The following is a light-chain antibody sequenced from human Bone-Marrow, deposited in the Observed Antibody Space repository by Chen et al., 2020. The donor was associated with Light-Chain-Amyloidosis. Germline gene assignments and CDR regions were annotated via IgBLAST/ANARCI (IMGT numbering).Light chain of an antibody. CDR2: STN. CDR3: VLYMGSDPVV. Sequence: QTVVTHEPSFSVSPGGAVPLTCALSSHSVSTSYYPSWYQQTPGQAPRTLIYSTNSRSSGVPDRFSVSIRGNKAALTITAAQADDESDYYCVLYMGSDPVVFGGGTKLTVL. CDR1: SHSVSTSYY. V-gene: IGLV8-61*01. J-gene: IGLJ2*01.